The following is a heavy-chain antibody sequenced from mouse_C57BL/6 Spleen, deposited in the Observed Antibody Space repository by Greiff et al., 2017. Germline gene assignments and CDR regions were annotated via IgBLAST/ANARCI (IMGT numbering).Heavy chain of an antibody. CDR3: ARTYDGHYNNAMDY. CDR1: GFTFSSYG. CDR2: ISSSSSTI. J-gene: IGHJ4*01. V-gene: IGHV5-17*01. Sequence: EVQVVESGGDLVKPGGSLKLSCAASGFTFSSYGMSWVRQTPDKRLEWVAYISSSSSTIYYADTVKGRVTISRDNAKNTLFLQMTSLRSEDTAMYYCARTYDGHYNNAMDYWGQGTSVTVSS. D-gene: IGHD2-3*01.